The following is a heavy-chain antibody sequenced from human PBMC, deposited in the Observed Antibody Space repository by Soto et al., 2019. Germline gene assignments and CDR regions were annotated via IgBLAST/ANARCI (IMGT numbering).Heavy chain of an antibody. CDR1: GGPFSSYA. J-gene: IGHJ3*02. V-gene: IGHV1-69*13. Sequence: SVKVSCKASGGPFSSYAISWLRQAPGQGLEWMGGIIPIFGTANYAQKFQGRVTITADESTSTAYMELRSLRSEETAVYYCATRGVGAFDIWGQGTMVTVSS. D-gene: IGHD1-26*01. CDR2: IIPIFGTA. CDR3: ATRGVGAFDI.